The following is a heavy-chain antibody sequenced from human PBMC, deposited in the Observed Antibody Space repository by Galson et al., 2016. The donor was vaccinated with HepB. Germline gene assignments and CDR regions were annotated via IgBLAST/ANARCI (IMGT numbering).Heavy chain of an antibody. J-gene: IGHJ4*02. CDR2: ISWNSGSI. Sequence: SLRLSCAASGFTFHDYAMHWVRQAPGKGLEWVSGISWNSGSIGYADSVKGRFTISRDNAKNSLYLQMNSLRAEDTALYYCAKDIKYSSSSFHFGGQGTLVTVSS. CDR3: AKDIKYSSSSFHF. V-gene: IGHV3-9*01. D-gene: IGHD6-6*01. CDR1: GFTFHDYA.